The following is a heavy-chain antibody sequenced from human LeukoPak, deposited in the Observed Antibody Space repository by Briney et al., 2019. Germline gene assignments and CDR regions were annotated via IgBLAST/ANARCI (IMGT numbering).Heavy chain of an antibody. CDR2: IHYSGST. CDR3: ARTASSSGYSSSWLYYFDY. V-gene: IGHV4-59*01. D-gene: IGHD6-13*01. CDR1: GGSISSYY. Sequence: SETLSLTCTVSGGSISSYYWNWIRQPPGKGLVWIGYIHYSGSTNYNPSLKSRVTISVDTSKNQFSLKLSSVTAADTAVYYCARTASSSGYSSSWLYYFDYWGQGTLVTVSS. J-gene: IGHJ4*02.